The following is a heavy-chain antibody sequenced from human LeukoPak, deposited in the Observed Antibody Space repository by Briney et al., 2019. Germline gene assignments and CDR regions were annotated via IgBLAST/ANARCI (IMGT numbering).Heavy chain of an antibody. Sequence: ASVKVSCKASGYTFTGYYIHWVRQAPGQGLEWMGWINPNSGGTNYAQKFQGRVTMTRDTSISAACMELTRLRSDDTAMYYCARDIPYGGKPGYNWFDPWGQGTLVTVSS. D-gene: IGHD4-23*01. CDR1: GYTFTGYY. CDR2: INPNSGGT. V-gene: IGHV1-2*02. CDR3: ARDIPYGGKPGYNWFDP. J-gene: IGHJ5*02.